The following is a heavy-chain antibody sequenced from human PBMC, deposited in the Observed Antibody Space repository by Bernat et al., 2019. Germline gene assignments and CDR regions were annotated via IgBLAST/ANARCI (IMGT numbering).Heavy chain of an antibody. CDR2: ISWNSGSI. Sequence: EVQLVESGGGLVQPGRSLRLSCAASGFTFDDYAMHWVRQAPGKGLEWVSGISWNSGSIGYADSVKGRFTISRDNAKNSLYLQMNSLRAEDTAVYYCAKDQWEPGSGYYPAWHHFDYWGQGTLVTVSS. J-gene: IGHJ4*02. CDR3: AKDQWEPGSGYYPAWHHFDY. D-gene: IGHD3-22*01. V-gene: IGHV3-9*01. CDR1: GFTFDDYA.